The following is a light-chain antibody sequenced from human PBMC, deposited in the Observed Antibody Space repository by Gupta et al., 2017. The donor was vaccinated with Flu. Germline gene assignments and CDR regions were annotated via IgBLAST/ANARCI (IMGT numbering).Light chain of an antibody. CDR3: QQDKSYPFT. CDR2: KAT. V-gene: IGKV1-5*03. CDR1: QDISTW. J-gene: IGKJ4*01. Sequence: IQMTQSPSMLSASVGDGVTITCRASQDISTWLAWYQQRRGRAPELLIYKATTLETGVTSRFSGDGSGTEFTLTISGLQPNDSATYFCQQDKSYPFTFGEGTKLEIK.